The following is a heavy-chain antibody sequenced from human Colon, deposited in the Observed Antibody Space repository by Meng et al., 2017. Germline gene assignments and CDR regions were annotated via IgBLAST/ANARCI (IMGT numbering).Heavy chain of an antibody. CDR3: ARDSSSSAYSPFDY. D-gene: IGHD3-22*01. CDR1: GEIVSSNSAA. J-gene: IGHJ4*02. CDR2: TYYRSKWYN. V-gene: IGHV6-1*01. Sequence: QVQVHQSGPGPVKPSQTLSLTCAISGEIVSSNSAAWNWIRQSPSRGLEWLGRTYYRSKWYNDYAVSVKSRITINPDTSKNQFSLQLNSVTPEDTAVYYCARDSSSSAYSPFDYWGQGTLVTVSS.